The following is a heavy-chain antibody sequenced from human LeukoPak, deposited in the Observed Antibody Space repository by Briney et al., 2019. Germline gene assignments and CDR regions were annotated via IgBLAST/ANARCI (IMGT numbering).Heavy chain of an antibody. D-gene: IGHD6-19*01. CDR3: ARETPDSSGWD. V-gene: IGHV3-23*01. CDR1: GFTFSSYA. J-gene: IGHJ4*02. CDR2: ISGSGGST. Sequence: GGSLRLSCAASGFTFSSYAMSWVRQAPGKGLEWVSAISGSGGSTYYADSVKGRFTISRDNAKNSLSLQMNGLRAEDTAVYYCARETPDSSGWDWGQGTLVTVSS.